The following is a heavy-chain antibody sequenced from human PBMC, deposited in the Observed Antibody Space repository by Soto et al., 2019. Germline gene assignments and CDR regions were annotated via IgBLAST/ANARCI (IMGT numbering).Heavy chain of an antibody. CDR2: IYYSGST. V-gene: IGHV4-39*01. CDR3: ARHSVKGLYYYYYMDV. J-gene: IGHJ6*03. Sequence: SETLSLTCTVSGGSISSSSYYWGWIRQPPGKGLEWIGSIYYSGSTYYNPSLKSRVTISVDTSKNQFSLKLSSVTAADTAVYYCARHSVKGLYYYYYMDVWGKGTTVTVSS. D-gene: IGHD4-17*01. CDR1: GGSISSSSYY.